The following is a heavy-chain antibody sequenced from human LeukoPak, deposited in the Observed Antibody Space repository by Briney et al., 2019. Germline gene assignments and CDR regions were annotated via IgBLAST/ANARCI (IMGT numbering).Heavy chain of an antibody. CDR3: AKDLSYDSSGYYLPPPLDY. CDR2: INVSGDIT. J-gene: IGHJ4*02. D-gene: IGHD3-22*01. Sequence: GGSLRLSCAASGFTFSSYAMSWVRQAPGKGLEWVSFINVSGDITDYADSVKGRFTISRDNSENTLYLQMNSLRAEDTAVYYCAKDLSYDSSGYYLPPPLDYWGQGTLVTVSS. V-gene: IGHV3-23*01. CDR1: GFTFSSYA.